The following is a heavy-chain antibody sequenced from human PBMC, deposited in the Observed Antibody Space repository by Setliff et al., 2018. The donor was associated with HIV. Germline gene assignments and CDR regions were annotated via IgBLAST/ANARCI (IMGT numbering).Heavy chain of an antibody. D-gene: IGHD6-13*01. V-gene: IGHV3-15*01. CDR1: GFTFNSAW. CDR2: IKHQDIGGTA. J-gene: IGHJ6*03. Sequence: GGSLRLSCAASGFTFNSAWMTWVRQAPGKGLEWVGHIKHQDIGGTAEYAAPVKGRFPISRDDSKNTVYLQMNSLKTEDTAVYYCARDGYSSSWYVDSYYMDVWGKGNTVTVSS. CDR3: ARDGYSSSWYVDSYYMDV.